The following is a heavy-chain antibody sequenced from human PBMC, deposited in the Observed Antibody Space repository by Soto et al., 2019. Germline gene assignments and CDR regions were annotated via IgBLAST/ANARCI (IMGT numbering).Heavy chain of an antibody. D-gene: IGHD6-13*01. CDR2: IYYTGST. Sequence: SETLSLTCTVSGDSINNYYLSWTRQPPGKSLEWIGYIYYTGSTTYNPSLESRVTMSVDTSKNQFSLKLSSVNAADTAVYYCAKYRRTEAEGFTLDYWGRGTLVTVSS. CDR3: AKYRRTEAEGFTLDY. V-gene: IGHV4-59*01. J-gene: IGHJ4*02. CDR1: GDSINNYY.